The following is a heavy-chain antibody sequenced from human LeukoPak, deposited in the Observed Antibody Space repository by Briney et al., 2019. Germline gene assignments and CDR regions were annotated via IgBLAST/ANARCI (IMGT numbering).Heavy chain of an antibody. V-gene: IGHV4-59*08. CDR1: GGSISSYY. CDR2: IYYSGST. D-gene: IGHD3-22*01. J-gene: IGHJ3*02. CDR3: ASYYYDSSGPIHDAFDI. Sequence: KPSETLSLTCTVSGGSISSYYWSWIRQPPGKGLEWIGDIYYSGSTNYNPSLKSRVTISVDTSKHQFSLKLSSVTAADTAVYYCASYYYDSSGPIHDAFDIWGQGTMVTVSS.